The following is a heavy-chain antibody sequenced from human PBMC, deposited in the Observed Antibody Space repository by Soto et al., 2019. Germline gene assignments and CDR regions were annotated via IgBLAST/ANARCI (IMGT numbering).Heavy chain of an antibody. Sequence: XVSLRLPCEASGLIFSFYWMTWVRQAPGKGLERVAMIKHEGSEKYYVDSVKGRFTISRDNAENSLHLQMDSLKAEDTAVYYCVRDSGSEKFTFYQHFDSCGQVTLVTVSS. CDR1: GLIFSFYW. J-gene: IGHJ4*02. D-gene: IGHD3-10*01. CDR3: VRDSGSEKFTFYQHFDS. CDR2: IKHEGSEK. V-gene: IGHV3-7*03.